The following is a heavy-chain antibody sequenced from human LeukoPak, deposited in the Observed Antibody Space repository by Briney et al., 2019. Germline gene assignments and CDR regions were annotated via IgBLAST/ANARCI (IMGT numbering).Heavy chain of an antibody. CDR1: GGSISSSSYY. V-gene: IGHV4-39*01. D-gene: IGHD6-13*01. J-gene: IGHJ5*02. CDR3: ATSPSIAAA. Sequence: SETLSLTCTVSGGSISSSSYYWGWIRQPPGKGLEWIGSIYYSGSTYYNPSLKGRVTISVDTSKNQFSLKLSSVTAADTAVYYCATSPSIAAAWGQGTLVTVSS. CDR2: IYYSGST.